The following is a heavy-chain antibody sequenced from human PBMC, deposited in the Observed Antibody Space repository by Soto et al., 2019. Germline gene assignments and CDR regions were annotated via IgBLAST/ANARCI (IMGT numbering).Heavy chain of an antibody. J-gene: IGHJ4*02. D-gene: IGHD3-22*01. CDR1: GSSFTSHW. CDR3: ARLYREYCDTSAYQYFDY. CDR2: IYPGDSDT. V-gene: IGHV5-51*01. Sequence: GESLKISCEGSGSSFTSHWIGWVRQMPGKGLEWMGIIYPGDSDTRYSPSFQGQVTISADKSINTAYLQWSSLKASDTAMYYCARLYREYCDTSAYQYFDYWGQGTLVTVSS.